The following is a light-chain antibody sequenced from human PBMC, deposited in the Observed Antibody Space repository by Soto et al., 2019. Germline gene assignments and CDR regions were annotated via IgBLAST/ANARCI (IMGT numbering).Light chain of an antibody. Sequence: DIVMTQSPDSLAVSLGERATINCKSSQSVLYSSNNKNYLAWYQQKPGQPPKLLIYWASTRESGVPDRFSGTGSGTDFTLTISSLTAEDVAVYYCQQYYSTPLPFGGGTKVEIK. CDR3: QQYYSTPLP. CDR1: QSVLYSSNNKNY. CDR2: WAS. V-gene: IGKV4-1*01. J-gene: IGKJ4*01.